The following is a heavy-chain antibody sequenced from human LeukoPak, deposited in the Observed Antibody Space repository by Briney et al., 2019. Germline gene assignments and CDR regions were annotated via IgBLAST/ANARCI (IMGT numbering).Heavy chain of an antibody. CDR3: ARAGPFGVVIIPDAFDI. CDR2: ISSSSSTI. CDR1: GFTFSSYE. Sequence: GGSLRLSCAASGFTFSSYEMHWVRQAPGKGLEWVSYISSSSSTIYYADSVKGRFTISRDNAKNSLYLQMNSLRAEDTAVYYCARAGPFGVVIIPDAFDIWGQGTMVTVSS. D-gene: IGHD3-3*01. J-gene: IGHJ3*02. V-gene: IGHV3-48*01.